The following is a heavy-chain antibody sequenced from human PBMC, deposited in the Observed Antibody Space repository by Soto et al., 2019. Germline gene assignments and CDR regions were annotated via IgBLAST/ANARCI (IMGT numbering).Heavy chain of an antibody. CDR3: ARGGERYYDFWSAYYYNWFDP. V-gene: IGHV3-33*01. CDR2: IWYDGSKT. CDR1: GFTFSNYG. D-gene: IGHD3-3*01. Sequence: GGSLRLSCAASGFTFSNYGIHWVRQAPGKGLEWVAGIWYDGSKTHYAESVKGRLTISRDNSKNTVYLQMSSRRAEDTAVYYCARGGERYYDFWSAYYYNWFDPWGQGTLVTVSS. J-gene: IGHJ5*02.